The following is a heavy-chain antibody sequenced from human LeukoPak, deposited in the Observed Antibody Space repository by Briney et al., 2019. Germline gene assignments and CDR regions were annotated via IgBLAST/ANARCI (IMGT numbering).Heavy chain of an antibody. J-gene: IGHJ6*03. CDR2: IIPIFGTA. V-gene: IGHV1-69*05. D-gene: IGHD3-22*01. CDR3: ARGVVVSSLSLPHMDV. CDR1: GGTFSSYA. Sequence: SVKVSCKASGGTFSSYAISWVRQAPGQGLEWMGGIIPIFGTANYAQKFQGRVTITTDESTSTAYMELSSLRSEDTAVYYCARGVVVSSLSLPHMDVWAKGPRSPSP.